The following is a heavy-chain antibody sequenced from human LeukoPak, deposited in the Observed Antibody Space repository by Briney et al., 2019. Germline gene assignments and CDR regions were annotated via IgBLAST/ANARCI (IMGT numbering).Heavy chain of an antibody. Sequence: GGSLRLSCVASGFTFSNNGMHWVRQAPGKGLEWVAVIWYDGSNKYYADSVKGRFTISRDNSKNTLYLQMNSLRAEDTAVYYCARGLQYYYYYYGMDVWGQGTTVTVSS. CDR3: ARGLQYYYYYYGMDV. D-gene: IGHD5-24*01. CDR2: IWYDGSNK. J-gene: IGHJ6*02. CDR1: GFTFSNNG. V-gene: IGHV3-33*01.